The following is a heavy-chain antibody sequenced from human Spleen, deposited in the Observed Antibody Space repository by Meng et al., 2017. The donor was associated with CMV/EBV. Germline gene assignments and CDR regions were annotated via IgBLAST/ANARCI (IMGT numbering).Heavy chain of an antibody. CDR1: GFTFSSYW. CDR3: HGFGDNSY. Sequence: GESLKISCAASGFTFSSYWMYWVRQAPGKGLEWVSVIYGDGVTYYTDSLKGRLTISRDSSTNTVYLQMNSLRVDDTAVYYCHGFGDNSYWGQGTLVTVSS. V-gene: IGHV3-53*01. CDR2: IYGDGVT. D-gene: IGHD3-3*01. J-gene: IGHJ4*02.